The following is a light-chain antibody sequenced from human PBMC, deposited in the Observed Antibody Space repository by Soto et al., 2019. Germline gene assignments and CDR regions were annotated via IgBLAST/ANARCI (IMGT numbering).Light chain of an antibody. Sequence: QLVLTQSSSASASLGSSVKLTCTLSSVHSTYSIAWHQQQPGQAPRYLMKIERSGTYNKGSGVPDRFSGSSSGADRYLTISSLQFEDETDYYCETWDSDTRVFGGGTKLTVI. CDR2: IERSGTY. V-gene: IGLV4-60*02. CDR3: ETWDSDTRV. CDR1: SVHSTYS. J-gene: IGLJ2*01.